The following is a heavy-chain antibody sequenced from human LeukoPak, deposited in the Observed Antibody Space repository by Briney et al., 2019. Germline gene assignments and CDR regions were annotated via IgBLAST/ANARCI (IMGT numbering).Heavy chain of an antibody. CDR2: IKQDGSEK. D-gene: IGHD3-10*01. V-gene: IGHV3-7*01. J-gene: IGHJ4*02. Sequence: GGSLRLSCAASGFTFSSFCMSWVRQAPGKGLEWVANIKQDGSEKYYVDSVKGRFTISRDNAKNSLYLQMNSLRAEDTAVYYCARARTWEVGGVIRSLDSWGQGTLVTVSS. CDR3: ARARTWEVGGVIRSLDS. CDR1: GFTFSSFC.